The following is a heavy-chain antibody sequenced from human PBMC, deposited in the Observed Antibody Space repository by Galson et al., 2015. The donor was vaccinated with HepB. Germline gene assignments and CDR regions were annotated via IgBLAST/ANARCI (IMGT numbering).Heavy chain of an antibody. CDR3: ARNTPSSGYHGLHY. V-gene: IGHV3-30*02. J-gene: IGHJ4*02. Sequence: SLRLSCAASGFTFSNYGMHWVRQAPGKGLEWVAYIRYDGSIKYYADSVKDRFTISRDNSKNTLYLQMNSLRAEDTAVYYCARNTPSSGYHGLHYGGQGTLVTVSS. D-gene: IGHD5-12*01. CDR2: IRYDGSIK. CDR1: GFTFSNYG.